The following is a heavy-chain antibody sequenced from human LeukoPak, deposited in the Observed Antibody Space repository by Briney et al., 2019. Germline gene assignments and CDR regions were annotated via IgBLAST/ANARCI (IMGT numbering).Heavy chain of an antibody. Sequence: GASVKVSCKTSGYTFTKYHIHWVRQAPGQGLEWMGIIDPRGANTTYAQRFQGRVTMTRDTSITTAYMELSRLRSDDTAVYYCARDGGGSSGREADYWGQGTLVTVSS. CDR3: ARDGGGSSGREADY. V-gene: IGHV1-46*01. D-gene: IGHD6-19*01. J-gene: IGHJ4*02. CDR2: IDPRGANT. CDR1: GYTFTKYH.